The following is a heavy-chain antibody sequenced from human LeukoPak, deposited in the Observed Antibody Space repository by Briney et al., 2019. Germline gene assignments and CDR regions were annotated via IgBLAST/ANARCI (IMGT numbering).Heavy chain of an antibody. J-gene: IGHJ4*02. D-gene: IGHD5-12*01. CDR2: IYSGGST. CDR1: GFTVSSNY. V-gene: IGHV3-66*01. Sequence: PGGSLRLSCAASGFTVSSNYMSWVRQAPGKGLEWVSVIYSGGSTYYADSVKGRFTISRDNSKNTLYLQMNSLRAEDTAVYYCARDPAINIVATLKGFDYWGQGTLVTVSS. CDR3: ARDPAINIVATLKGFDY.